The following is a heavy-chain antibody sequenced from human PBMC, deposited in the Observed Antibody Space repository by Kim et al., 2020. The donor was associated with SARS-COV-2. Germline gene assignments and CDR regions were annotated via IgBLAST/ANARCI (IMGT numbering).Heavy chain of an antibody. J-gene: IGHJ4*02. CDR3: ARDFTH. Sequence: GGSLRLSCAASGFTFSNHWMNWVRQAPGKGLEWVANIKQVGSEKYYVESVRGRFSISRDNARNSLDLQMNSLRAEDTAVYYCARDFTHWGQGTLVTVSS. CDR1: GFTFSNHW. V-gene: IGHV3-7*03. CDR2: IKQVGSEK.